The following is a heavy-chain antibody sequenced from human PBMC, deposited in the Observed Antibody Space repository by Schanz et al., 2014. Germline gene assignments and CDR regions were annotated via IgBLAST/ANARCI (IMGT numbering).Heavy chain of an antibody. Sequence: VQLVESGGGVVQPGRSLRLSCAASGFTFTGYVMTWVRQAPGKGLEWVSGLTEGGGGTYYTDAVKGRFTISRDSSKNTLYLQMNSLRADDTAVYYCAKSKSQLPLFDYWGQGTLVAVSS. J-gene: IGHJ4*02. CDR3: AKSKSQLPLFDY. V-gene: IGHV3-23*04. CDR1: GFTFTGYV. CDR2: LTEGGGGT. D-gene: IGHD2-21*01.